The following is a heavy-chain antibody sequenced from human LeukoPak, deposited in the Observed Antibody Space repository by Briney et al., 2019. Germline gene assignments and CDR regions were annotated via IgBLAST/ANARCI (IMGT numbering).Heavy chain of an antibody. V-gene: IGHV4-4*07. CDR2: IYTSVTT. CDR1: GGSISGYY. Sequence: SETLSLTCTVSGGSISGYYWSWIRQPPGKGLEWIGRIYTSVTTNYNPSLKGRVTMSLDTSKNQFSMKLSSVTAADTAVYYCARARGVSWFDPWGQGTLVTVSS. J-gene: IGHJ5*02. CDR3: ARARGVSWFDP. D-gene: IGHD3-10*01.